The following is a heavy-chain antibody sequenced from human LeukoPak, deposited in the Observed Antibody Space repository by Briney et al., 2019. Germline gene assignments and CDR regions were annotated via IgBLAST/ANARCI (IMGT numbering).Heavy chain of an antibody. Sequence: SETLSLTCAVYGGSFSGYYWSWIRQPPGKGLEWIGEINHGGSTNYNPSLKSRVTISVDTSKNQFSLKLSSVTAADTAVYYCARQYSSSLCYFDYWGQGTLVTVSS. CDR3: ARQYSSSLCYFDY. J-gene: IGHJ4*02. D-gene: IGHD6-6*01. CDR2: INHGGST. V-gene: IGHV4-34*01. CDR1: GGSFSGYY.